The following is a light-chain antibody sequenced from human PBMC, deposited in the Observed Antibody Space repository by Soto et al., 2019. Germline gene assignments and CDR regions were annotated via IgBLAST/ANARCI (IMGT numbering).Light chain of an antibody. CDR3: TSYTTNKTPL. J-gene: IGLJ2*01. CDR2: DVT. CDR1: SSDVGGYNY. Sequence: QSALTQPASVSGSPGQSITISCTGTSSDVGGYNYVSWYQQHPGKAPKLMIYDVTSRPSGVSNRFSGSKSGNTASLIISGLLAEDDADYYCTSYTTNKTPLFGGGTKVTVL. V-gene: IGLV2-14*03.